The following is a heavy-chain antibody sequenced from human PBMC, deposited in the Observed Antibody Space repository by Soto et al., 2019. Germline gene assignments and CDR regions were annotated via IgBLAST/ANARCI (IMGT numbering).Heavy chain of an antibody. CDR1: AYTLTGYY. Sequence: ASRRVWKEGTAYTLTGYYMHWVRQAPGQGLEWMGWINPNSGGTNYAQKFQGRVTMTRDTSISTAYMELSRLRSDDTTVYYCARGRRYCSGGSCLISWFD. CDR2: INPNSGGT. J-gene: IGHJ5*02. D-gene: IGHD2-15*01. CDR3: ARGRRYCSGGSCLISWFD. V-gene: IGHV1-2*02.